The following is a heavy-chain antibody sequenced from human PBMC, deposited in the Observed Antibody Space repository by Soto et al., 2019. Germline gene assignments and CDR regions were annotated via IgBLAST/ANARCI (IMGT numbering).Heavy chain of an antibody. CDR3: AKHAEYQLVSWFDP. D-gene: IGHD2-2*01. V-gene: IGHV3-23*01. CDR2: ISAGGGNT. CDR1: GFSFXTYA. J-gene: IGHJ5*02. Sequence: GGSLRLSCAFSGFSFXTYAMSLVRQAPGKGLEWVSGISAGGGNTYYADSVRGRFTISRDNSKDTLYLQITSLRAEDTAFYYCAKHAEYQLVSWFDPWGQGTLVTVSS.